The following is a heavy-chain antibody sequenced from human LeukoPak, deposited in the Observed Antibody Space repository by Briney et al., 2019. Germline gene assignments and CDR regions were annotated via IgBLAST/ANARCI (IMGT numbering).Heavy chain of an antibody. J-gene: IGHJ4*02. Sequence: GGSLRLSCAASGFTFSNFWMHWVRQAPGKGRVWVSRIDSDGSSTSYAASVKGRFTSSRDNSKNTLYLQMNSLRAEDTAVYYCAKDFGCSSTSCYRELDYWGQGTLVTVSS. CDR1: GFTFSNFW. V-gene: IGHV3-74*01. D-gene: IGHD2-2*02. CDR3: AKDFGCSSTSCYRELDY. CDR2: IDSDGSST.